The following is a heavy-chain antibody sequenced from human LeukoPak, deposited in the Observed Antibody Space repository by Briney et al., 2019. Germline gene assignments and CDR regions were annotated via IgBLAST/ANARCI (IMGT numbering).Heavy chain of an antibody. D-gene: IGHD4-17*01. CDR1: GFTFSSYA. J-gene: IGHJ4*02. Sequence: GGSLNPSCAPSGFTFSSYAMGWFRQAPGKGLEWASAISGSGGSTYYADSVKGRFTISRDNSKNTLYLQMNSLRAEDTAVYYCAKEVTSGDYGPFDYWGQGTLVTVSS. CDR2: ISGSGGST. V-gene: IGHV3-23*01. CDR3: AKEVTSGDYGPFDY.